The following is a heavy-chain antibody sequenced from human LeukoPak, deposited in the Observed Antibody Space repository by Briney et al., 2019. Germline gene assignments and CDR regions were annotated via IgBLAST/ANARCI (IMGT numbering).Heavy chain of an antibody. CDR3: ARGTGGPRSGY. Sequence: SETLSLTCAVYGGSFSGYYWSWIRQPPGKGLEWIGEINHSGSTNYNPSLKSRVTISVDTSKNQFSLRLSSVTAADTAVYYCARGTGGPRSGYWGQGTLVTVSS. CDR1: GGSFSGYY. J-gene: IGHJ4*02. D-gene: IGHD4-23*01. V-gene: IGHV4-34*01. CDR2: INHSGST.